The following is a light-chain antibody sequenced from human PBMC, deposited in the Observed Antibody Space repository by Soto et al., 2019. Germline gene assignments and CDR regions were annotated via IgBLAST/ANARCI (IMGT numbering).Light chain of an antibody. CDR1: SSDVGGYDY. Sequence: QSVLTQPASVSGSPGQSITISCTGTSSDVGGYDYVSWYQHHPGKAPKLMIYDVSNRPSGVSNRFSGSKSGNTASLTISGFQAEDEADYYCSSYTSSSLYVFGTGTKVTVL. J-gene: IGLJ1*01. CDR3: SSYTSSSLYV. CDR2: DVS. V-gene: IGLV2-14*03.